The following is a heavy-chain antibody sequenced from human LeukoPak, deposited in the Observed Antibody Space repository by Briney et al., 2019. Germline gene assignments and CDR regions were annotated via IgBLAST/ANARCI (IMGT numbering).Heavy chain of an antibody. V-gene: IGHV3-23*01. D-gene: IGHD3-22*01. CDR3: AKAEDWYYYDSSGYWPFDY. CDR2: ISGSGGST. Sequence: GGSLRLSCAASGFTVSGNYMSWVRQAPGKGLEWVSAISGSGGSTYYADSVKGRFTISRDNSKNTLYLQMNSLRAEDTAVYYCAKAEDWYYYDSSGYWPFDYWGQGTLVTVSS. J-gene: IGHJ4*02. CDR1: GFTVSGNY.